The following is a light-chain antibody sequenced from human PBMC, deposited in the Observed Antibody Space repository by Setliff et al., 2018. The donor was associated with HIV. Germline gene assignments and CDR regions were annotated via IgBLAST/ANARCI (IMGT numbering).Light chain of an antibody. Sequence: QSVLTQPSSVSGTPGQNVTISCSGSAPNIGSSFVHWYRQVPGTTPQLLIYRDDQRPSGVPDRFSGSKSGTSASLAITGLRSDDEADYYCAAWDDSLGGLYVFATGTKVTVL. CDR3: AAWDDSLGGLYV. J-gene: IGLJ1*01. V-gene: IGLV1-47*01. CDR2: RDD. CDR1: APNIGSSF.